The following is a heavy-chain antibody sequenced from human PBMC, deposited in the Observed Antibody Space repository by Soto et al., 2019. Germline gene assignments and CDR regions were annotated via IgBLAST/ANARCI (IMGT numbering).Heavy chain of an antibody. V-gene: IGHV1-69*01. J-gene: IGHJ5*02. CDR3: ARGRGLGAAYRGFDP. CDR1: GGTFSDYA. D-gene: IGHD4-4*01. CDR2: SIPTFGTA. Sequence: QVQLVQSGAEVKKPGSSVKVSCKASGGTFSDYAINWVRQAPGQGLEWMGGSIPTFGTASYAQKFQGRVTITRDESTTTAYMELSNLRSEDTAVYYCARGRGLGAAYRGFDPWGQGTLVTVSS.